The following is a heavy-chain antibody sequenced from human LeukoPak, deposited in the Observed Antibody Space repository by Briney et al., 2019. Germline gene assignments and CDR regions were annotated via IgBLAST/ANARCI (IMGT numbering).Heavy chain of an antibody. J-gene: IGHJ3*02. CDR1: GGSISSYY. D-gene: IGHD3-22*01. V-gene: IGHV4-59*12. Sequence: PSETLSLTCTVSGGSISSYYWSWIRQPPGKGLEWIGYIYYSGSTNYNPSLKSRVTISVDTSQNQFSLKLSSVTAADTAVYYCARDNYDSSASDAFDIWGQGTMVTVSS. CDR3: ARDNYDSSASDAFDI. CDR2: IYYSGST.